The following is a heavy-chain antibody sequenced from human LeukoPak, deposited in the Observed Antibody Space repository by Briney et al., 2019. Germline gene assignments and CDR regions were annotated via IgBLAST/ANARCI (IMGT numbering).Heavy chain of an antibody. Sequence: SETLSLTCAVYGGSFSGYYWSWIRQPPGKGLEWIGEINHSGSTSYNPSLKSRVTISVDTSKNQFSLKLSSVTAADTAVYYCAKEALYGGYVNWGQGTLVTVSS. J-gene: IGHJ4*02. D-gene: IGHD5-12*01. V-gene: IGHV4-34*01. CDR3: AKEALYGGYVN. CDR2: INHSGST. CDR1: GGSFSGYY.